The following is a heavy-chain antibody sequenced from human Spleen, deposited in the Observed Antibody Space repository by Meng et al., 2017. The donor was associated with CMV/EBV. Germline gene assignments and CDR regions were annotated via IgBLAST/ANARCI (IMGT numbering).Heavy chain of an antibody. D-gene: IGHD3-3*01. CDR1: GYTFTSYY. Sequence: ASVKVSCKASGYTFTSYYMHWVRQAPGQGLEWMGIINPSGGSTSYAQKFQGRVTMTRDTSTSTVYMELSSLRSEDTAVYYCARVSYYDFSPTWFDPWGQGTLVTVSS. J-gene: IGHJ5*02. CDR3: ARVSYYDFSPTWFDP. CDR2: INPSGGST. V-gene: IGHV1-46*01.